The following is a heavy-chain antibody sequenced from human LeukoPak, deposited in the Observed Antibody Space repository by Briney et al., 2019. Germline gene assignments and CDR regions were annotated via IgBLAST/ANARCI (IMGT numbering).Heavy chain of an antibody. Sequence: SQTLSLTCTVSGGSISSGDYYWSWIRQPPGKGLEWIGYIYYSGSTYYNPSLKSRVTISVDTSKNQFSLKLSSVTAADTAVYYCARAAHLTYYYDSSGYANHYWGQGTLVTVSS. J-gene: IGHJ4*02. CDR2: IYYSGST. D-gene: IGHD3-22*01. CDR1: GGSISSGDYY. V-gene: IGHV4-30-4*01. CDR3: ARAAHLTYYYDSSGYANHY.